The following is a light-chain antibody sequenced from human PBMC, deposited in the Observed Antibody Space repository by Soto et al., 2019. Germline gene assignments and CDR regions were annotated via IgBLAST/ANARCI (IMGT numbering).Light chain of an antibody. CDR1: SSDVGSYNL. Sequence: ALAQPASVSGSPGQSITISCTGTSSDVGSYNLVSWYQQHPGKAPKLMIYEGSKRPSGVSNRFSGSKSGNTASLTISGLQAEDEADYYCCSYAGSSTFYVFGTGTKVTVL. V-gene: IGLV2-23*01. J-gene: IGLJ1*01. CDR3: CSYAGSSTFYV. CDR2: EGS.